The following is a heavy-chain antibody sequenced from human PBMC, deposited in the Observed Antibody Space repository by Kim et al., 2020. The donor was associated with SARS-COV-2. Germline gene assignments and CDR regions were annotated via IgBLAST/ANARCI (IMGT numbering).Heavy chain of an antibody. Sequence: ASVKVSCKASGYTFTSYDINWVRQATGQGLEWMGWMNPNSGNTGYAQKFQGRVTMTRNTSISTAYMELSSLRSEDTAVYYCARRVATMKYYYDSSGYSDGMDVWGQGTTVTVSS. V-gene: IGHV1-8*01. CDR2: MNPNSGNT. CDR3: ARRVATMKYYYDSSGYSDGMDV. J-gene: IGHJ6*02. D-gene: IGHD3-22*01. CDR1: GYTFTSYD.